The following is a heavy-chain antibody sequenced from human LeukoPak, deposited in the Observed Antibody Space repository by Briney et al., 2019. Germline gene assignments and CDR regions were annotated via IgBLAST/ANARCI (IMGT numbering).Heavy chain of an antibody. CDR2: IRSKANSYAT. CDR3: TRRHYYDSSGYLDY. J-gene: IGHJ4*02. CDR1: GFTFSGSA. V-gene: IGHV3-73*01. D-gene: IGHD3-22*01. Sequence: PGGSLRLSRAASGFTFSGSAMHWVRQASGKGLEWVGRIRSKANSYATAYAASVKGRFAISRDDSKNTAYLQMNSLKTEDTAVYYCTRRHYYDSSGYLDYWGQGTLVTVSS.